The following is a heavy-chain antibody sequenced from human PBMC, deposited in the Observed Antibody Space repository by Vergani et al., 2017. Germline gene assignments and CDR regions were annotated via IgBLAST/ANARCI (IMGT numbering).Heavy chain of an antibody. CDR1: GGSISSGDHC. V-gene: IGHV4-31*11. Sequence: QVQLQESGPGVVKPSQTLSLTCAVSGGSISSGDHCWTWIRQRPGKGLEWIGYIFYSGTTYDNPSLRSRLTISVDTSQNQFSLKLRSVTAADTAVYYCARVDTQVPATGHFYYMDVWGKGTTVVVSS. J-gene: IGHJ6*03. CDR2: IFYSGTT. CDR3: ARVDTQVPATGHFYYMDV. D-gene: IGHD6-25*01.